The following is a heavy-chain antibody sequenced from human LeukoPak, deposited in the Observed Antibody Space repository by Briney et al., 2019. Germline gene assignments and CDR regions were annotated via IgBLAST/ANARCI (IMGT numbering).Heavy chain of an antibody. CDR3: ASDTNPRYCSSTSCLATFDY. Sequence: GGSLRLSCAASGFTFSSYAMSWVRQAPGKGLEWVSSISSSSSYIYYADSVKGRFTISRDNAKNSLYLQMNSLRAEDTAVYYCASDTNPRYCSSTSCLATFDYWGQGTLVTVSS. D-gene: IGHD2-2*01. CDR2: ISSSSSYI. CDR1: GFTFSSYA. V-gene: IGHV3-21*01. J-gene: IGHJ4*02.